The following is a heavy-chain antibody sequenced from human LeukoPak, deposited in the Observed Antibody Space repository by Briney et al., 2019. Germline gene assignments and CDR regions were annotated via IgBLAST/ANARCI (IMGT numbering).Heavy chain of an antibody. CDR3: ARHMMGIAVAGAFDI. J-gene: IGHJ3*02. CDR2: LYYSGSA. CDR1: GGSISSSRYY. Sequence: SETLSLTCTVSGGSISSSRYYWAWIRQSPGKGLEWIGSLYYSGSAYYNPSLKSRVTISVDTSKSQFSLRLSSVTAADTAVYYCARHMMGIAVAGAFDIWGQGTMVTVSS. D-gene: IGHD6-19*01. V-gene: IGHV4-39*01.